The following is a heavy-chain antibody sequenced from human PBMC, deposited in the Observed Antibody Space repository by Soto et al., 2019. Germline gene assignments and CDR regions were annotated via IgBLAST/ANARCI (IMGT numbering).Heavy chain of an antibody. CDR2: IIPIAGTT. CDR3: ARDRDSSGWYASYYGMDV. Sequence: QVQLVQSGAEVKKPGSSVKVSCKTSGGTFSSHGISWVRQAPGRGLEWMGGIIPIAGTTNYAQRFHVRLTINADESTITAYMELSSLTSDDTAVYYCARDRDSSGWYASYYGMDVWGQGTTVTVSS. D-gene: IGHD6-19*01. CDR1: GGTFSSHG. V-gene: IGHV1-69*01. J-gene: IGHJ6*02.